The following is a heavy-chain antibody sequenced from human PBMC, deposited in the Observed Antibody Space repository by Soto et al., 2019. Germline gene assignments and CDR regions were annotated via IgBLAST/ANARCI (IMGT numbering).Heavy chain of an antibody. D-gene: IGHD3-22*01. V-gene: IGHV3-53*01. J-gene: IGHJ6*02. CDR3: ARDLHRYYYYISGPAYYDMDI. Sequence: HPGGSLRLSCAASGFTVSSNYMSWVRQAPGKGLEWVSVIYSGSSTYYADSVKGRFTISRHNSKNTLYLQMNSLRAEDTAVYYCARDLHRYYYYISGPAYYDMDILGQETTLTISS. CDR2: IYSGSST. CDR1: GFTVSSNY.